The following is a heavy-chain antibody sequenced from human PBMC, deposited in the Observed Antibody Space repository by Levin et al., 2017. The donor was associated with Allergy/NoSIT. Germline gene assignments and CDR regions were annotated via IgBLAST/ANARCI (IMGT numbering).Heavy chain of an antibody. CDR1: GFTFSSYG. CDR3: ARDGSGSTSYYGMDV. D-gene: IGHD1-26*01. Sequence: PWASVKVSCAASGFTFSSYGMHWVRQAPGKGLEWVAVIWYDGSNKYYADSVKGRFTISRDNSKNTLYLQLNSLRAEDTAVYYCARDGSGSTSYYGMDVWGKGTTVTVSS. CDR2: IWYDGSNK. J-gene: IGHJ6*04. V-gene: IGHV3-33*01.